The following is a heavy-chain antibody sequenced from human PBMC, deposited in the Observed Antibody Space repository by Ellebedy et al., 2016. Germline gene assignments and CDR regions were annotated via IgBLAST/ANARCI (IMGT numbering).Heavy chain of an antibody. CDR1: GYTFTSYY. D-gene: IGHD6-6*01. Sequence: ASVKVSCKASGYTFTSYYMHWVRQAPGQGLEWMGIINPSGGSTSYAQKLQGRVTMTRDTSTSTVYMELSSLRSEDTAVYYCAREGSIRGQLDPTYYYGMDVWGQGTTVTVSS. CDR3: AREGSIRGQLDPTYYYGMDV. V-gene: IGHV1-46*04. J-gene: IGHJ6*02. CDR2: INPSGGST.